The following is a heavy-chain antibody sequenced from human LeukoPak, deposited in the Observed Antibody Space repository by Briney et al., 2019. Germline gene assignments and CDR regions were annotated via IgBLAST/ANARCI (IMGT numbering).Heavy chain of an antibody. D-gene: IGHD4-17*01. Sequence: GGSLRLSCAASEFTFSSYWMSWVRQAPGKGLEWVANIKQDGGEKYYLDSVKGRFTVSRDNAKNSLYLQMNSLRAEDTAVYYCARVGARQILEYWGQGTLVTVSS. V-gene: IGHV3-7*01. CDR2: IKQDGGEK. J-gene: IGHJ4*02. CDR3: ARVGARQILEY. CDR1: EFTFSSYW.